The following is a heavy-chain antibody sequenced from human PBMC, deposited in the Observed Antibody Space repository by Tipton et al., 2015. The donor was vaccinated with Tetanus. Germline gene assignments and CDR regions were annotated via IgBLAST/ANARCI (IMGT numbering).Heavy chain of an antibody. CDR2: INHSGST. Sequence: TLSLTCAVYGGSFSGYYWSWIRQPPGKGLEWIGEINHSGSTNYNPSLKSRVTISVDTSKNQFSLKLSSVTAADTGVYYCATVGLVTASVKYWGQGTLVTVSS. CDR1: GGSFSGYY. D-gene: IGHD2-21*02. V-gene: IGHV4-34*01. J-gene: IGHJ4*01. CDR3: ATVGLVTASVKY.